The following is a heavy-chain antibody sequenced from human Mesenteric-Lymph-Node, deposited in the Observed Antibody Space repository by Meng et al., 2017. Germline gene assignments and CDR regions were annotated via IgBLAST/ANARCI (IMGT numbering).Heavy chain of an antibody. CDR1: GYTFTSYA. D-gene: IGHD6-19*01. CDR2: INTGNGET. J-gene: IGHJ4*02. CDR3: ASRPGIAVAGFDY. V-gene: IGHV1-3*04. Sequence: QVQLVQSGAEVKKPGASVKVSCKASGYTFTSYAMNWVRQAPGQRLEWMGWINTGNGETKYSQKFQGRVTLTRDTSASTAYMELGSLRSEDTAVYYCASRPGIAVAGFDYWGQGTLVTVSS.